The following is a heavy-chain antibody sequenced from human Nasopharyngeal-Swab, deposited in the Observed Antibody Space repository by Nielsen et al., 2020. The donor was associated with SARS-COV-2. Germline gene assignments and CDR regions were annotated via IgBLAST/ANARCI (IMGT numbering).Heavy chain of an antibody. J-gene: IGHJ6*03. CDR3: ARAHYYDILTGYFLPGMGVMDV. D-gene: IGHD3-9*01. CDR2: IYYSGGT. V-gene: IGHV4-30-4*01. Sequence: RQAPGKGLEWIGYIYYSGGTYYNPSLKSRVTISVDTSKNQFSLKLSSATAADTAVYYCARAHYYDILTGYFLPGMGVMDVWGKGTTVTVSS.